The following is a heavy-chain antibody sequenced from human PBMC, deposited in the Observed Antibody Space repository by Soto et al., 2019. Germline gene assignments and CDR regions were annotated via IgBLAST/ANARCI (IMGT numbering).Heavy chain of an antibody. J-gene: IGHJ6*02. CDR3: ARDRVVTRYYYYGMDV. CDR2: IWYDGSNK. D-gene: IGHD2-21*02. Sequence: LRLSCAASGFTFSSYGMHWVRQAPGKGLEWVAVIWYDGSNKYYADSAKGRFTISRDNSKNTLYLQMNSLRAEDTAVYYCARDRVVTRYYYYGMDVWGQGTTVTVSS. V-gene: IGHV3-33*01. CDR1: GFTFSSYG.